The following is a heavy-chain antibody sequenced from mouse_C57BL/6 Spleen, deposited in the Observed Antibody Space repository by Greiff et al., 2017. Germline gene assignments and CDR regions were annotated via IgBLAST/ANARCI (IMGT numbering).Heavy chain of an antibody. CDR3: TRLNAYFDY. Sequence: QVQLQQSGAELVRPGASVTLSCKASGYTFTDYEMHWVKQTPVHGLEWIGAIDPENGGTAYNQKFKGKAILTADKSSSTAYMELRGLTSEDSAVYYCTRLNAYFDYWGQGTTLTVSS. J-gene: IGHJ2*01. CDR2: IDPENGGT. V-gene: IGHV1-15*01. CDR1: GYTFTDYE.